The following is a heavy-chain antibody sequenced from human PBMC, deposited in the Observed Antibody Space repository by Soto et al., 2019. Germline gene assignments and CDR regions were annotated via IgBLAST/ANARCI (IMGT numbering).Heavy chain of an antibody. J-gene: IGHJ5*02. Sequence: SETLSLTCVVSGGSINRGDFFWNWIRQHPERGLEWIGYIYNRGGTFYNPSLENRLTISMDNSKNLCSLQLTSMTAADTAVYYSAPPPKGSFGPTAFAPWGQGVLVTVS. CDR3: APPPKGSFGPTAFAP. V-gene: IGHV4-31*11. D-gene: IGHD4-17*01. CDR2: IYNRGGT. CDR1: GGSINRGDFF.